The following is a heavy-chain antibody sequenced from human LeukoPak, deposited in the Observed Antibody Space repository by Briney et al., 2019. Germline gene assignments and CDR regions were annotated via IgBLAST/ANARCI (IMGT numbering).Heavy chain of an antibody. D-gene: IGHD1-26*01. CDR3: ASEVRVGATPGAFDI. J-gene: IGHJ3*02. CDR1: GYSFTSYW. Sequence: GESLKISCQGSGYSFTSYWIGWVRQMPGKGLEWMGIIYPGDSGTRYSPSFQGQVTISADKSISTAYLQWSSLKASDTAMYYCASEVRVGATPGAFDIWGQGTMVTVSS. V-gene: IGHV5-51*01. CDR2: IYPGDSGT.